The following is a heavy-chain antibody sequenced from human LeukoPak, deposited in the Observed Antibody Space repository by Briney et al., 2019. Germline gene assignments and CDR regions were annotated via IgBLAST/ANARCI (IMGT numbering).Heavy chain of an antibody. V-gene: IGHV3-53*01. Sequence: PGGSLRLSCAGSGFIVGDTHMTWVRQAPGKGLEWVSLVYSGITTHYADSVKGRFSISRDHSNNILYLQMNTLRAEDTAVHYCARLQGYSLGYQYFYYMDVWGTGTTVTVSS. CDR2: VYSGITT. J-gene: IGHJ6*03. CDR1: GFIVGDTH. CDR3: ARLQGYSLGYQYFYYMDV. D-gene: IGHD5-18*01.